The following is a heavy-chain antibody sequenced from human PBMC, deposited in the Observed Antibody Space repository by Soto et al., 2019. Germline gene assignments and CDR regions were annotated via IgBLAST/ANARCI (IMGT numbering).Heavy chain of an antibody. V-gene: IGHV1-69*18. CDR2: IIPMFGTT. CDR3: ARAAVLTFTRFYDVDV. Sequence: QVQLVQSGAEVKTPGSSVKVSCEASGGTFNSYSINWVRQAPGQGLEWMGRIIPMFGTTDYAQRFQGRVTFTAAESTDTASMEVTILTAEDTAVYYCARAAVLTFTRFYDVDVWGQGTTVTVSS. CDR1: GGTFNSYS. J-gene: IGHJ6*02. D-gene: IGHD6-13*01.